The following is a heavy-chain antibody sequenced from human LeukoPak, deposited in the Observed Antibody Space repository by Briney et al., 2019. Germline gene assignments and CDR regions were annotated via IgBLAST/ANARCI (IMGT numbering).Heavy chain of an antibody. CDR3: ARAGMIAAAGPFDY. J-gene: IGHJ4*02. CDR2: ICHSRST. CDR1: GYSISSGYS. D-gene: IGHD6-13*01. Sequence: SETLSLTCTVSGYSISSGYSWGWIRQPPGKGLEWIGSICHSRSTYYNPSLKSRVTISADTSKNQFSLNLSSVAAADTAVYYCARAGMIAAAGPFDYWGQGPLVTVSS. V-gene: IGHV4-38-2*02.